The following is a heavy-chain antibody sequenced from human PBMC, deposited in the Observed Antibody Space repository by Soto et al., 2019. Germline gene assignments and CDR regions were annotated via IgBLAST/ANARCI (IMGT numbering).Heavy chain of an antibody. V-gene: IGHV3-7*03. J-gene: IGHJ4*02. D-gene: IGHD4-17*01. CDR2: IKRDGSEK. Sequence: GGSLRLSCTASGFMFVSYWMTWVRHVPGKGLQWVANIKRDGSEKYYVDLVKGRFTISRDNADNSVFLDMNNLRVDDTATYYCARVRATDYEIDYWGQGALVTVSS. CDR1: GFMFVSYW. CDR3: ARVRATDYEIDY.